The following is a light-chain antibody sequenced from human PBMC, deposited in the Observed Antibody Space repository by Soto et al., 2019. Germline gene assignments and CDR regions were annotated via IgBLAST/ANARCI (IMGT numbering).Light chain of an antibody. CDR3: QQSYSTPPYT. J-gene: IGKJ2*01. V-gene: IGKV1-39*01. CDR2: AAS. Sequence: DIQMTQSPSSLSASVGDRVTITCRASQSISSYLNWYQQKPGKAPKLLIYAASSLQSGVPTRFSGSGSGTDFTLNISSLQPEDFATYYCQQSYSTPPYTFGQVTKLEIK. CDR1: QSISSY.